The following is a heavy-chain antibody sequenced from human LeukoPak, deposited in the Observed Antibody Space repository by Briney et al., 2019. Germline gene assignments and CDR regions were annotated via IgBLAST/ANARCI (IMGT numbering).Heavy chain of an antibody. CDR1: GFTFSIYS. D-gene: IGHD2-8*01. V-gene: IGHV3-21*01. Sequence: GGSLRLSCAASGFTFSIYSMNWVRQAPGKGLEWVSSISSSNSYIYYADSVKGRFTISRDNAKNSLYLQMNTLRAEDTALYYCARGGRANGVYDAFDIWSQGTMVTVSS. CDR3: ARGGRANGVYDAFDI. CDR2: ISSSNSYI. J-gene: IGHJ3*02.